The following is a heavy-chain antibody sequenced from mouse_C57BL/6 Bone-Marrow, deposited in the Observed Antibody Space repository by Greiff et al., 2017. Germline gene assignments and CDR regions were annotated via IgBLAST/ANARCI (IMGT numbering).Heavy chain of an antibody. CDR1: GYTFTSYW. Sequence: QVQLQQPGAELVMPGASVKLSCKASGYTFTSYWMHWVKQRPGQGLEWIGEIDPSDSYTNYNQKFKGKSTLTVDKSSSTAYMQLSSLTSEDSAVYYCARGNGNSFYYFDYWGQGTTLTVSS. CDR3: ARGNGNSFYYFDY. D-gene: IGHD2-1*01. V-gene: IGHV1-69*01. J-gene: IGHJ2*01. CDR2: IDPSDSYT.